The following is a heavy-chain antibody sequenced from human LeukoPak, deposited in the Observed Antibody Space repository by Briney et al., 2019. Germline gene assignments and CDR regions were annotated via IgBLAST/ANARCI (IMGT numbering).Heavy chain of an antibody. Sequence: SETLSLTCTVSGGSVTGYYWSWIRQPPGKGLEWIGYVFYSGGTLYNPSLKSRVTISVDTSKNQFSLKLSSVTAADTAVYYCARDHRIATRPDWYFDLWGRGTLVTVSS. CDR1: GGSVTGYY. CDR2: VFYSGGT. V-gene: IGHV4-59*02. J-gene: IGHJ2*01. D-gene: IGHD6-6*01. CDR3: ARDHRIATRPDWYFDL.